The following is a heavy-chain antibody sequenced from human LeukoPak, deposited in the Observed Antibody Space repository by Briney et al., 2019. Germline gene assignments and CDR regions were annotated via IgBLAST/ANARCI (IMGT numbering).Heavy chain of an antibody. V-gene: IGHV3-30*03. CDR3: ARASTLYVSGSEFRGPLYYSYGMDV. Sequence: GGSLRLSCAASGFTFSSYGMHWVRQAPGKGLEWVADISYDGSNKYYADSVRGRFTISRDNSKNTLYLQMNSLRAEDTAVYYCARASTLYVSGSEFRGPLYYSYGMDVSGQGTTVTVSS. J-gene: IGHJ6*02. CDR2: ISYDGSNK. D-gene: IGHD3-10*01. CDR1: GFTFSSYG.